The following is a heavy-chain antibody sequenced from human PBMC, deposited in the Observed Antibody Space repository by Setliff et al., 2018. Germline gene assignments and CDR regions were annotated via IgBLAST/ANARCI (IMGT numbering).Heavy chain of an antibody. Sequence: ASETLSLTCAVSGYSISSGYYWGWIRQPPGKGLEWIGSIYHSGSTYYNPSLKSRVTISVDTSRNQFSLKLSSVTAADTAVYYCAGSLGGFDYWGQGTLVTVSS. CDR2: IYHSGST. CDR3: AGSLGGFDY. V-gene: IGHV4-38-2*01. D-gene: IGHD3-16*01. J-gene: IGHJ4*02. CDR1: GYSISSGYY.